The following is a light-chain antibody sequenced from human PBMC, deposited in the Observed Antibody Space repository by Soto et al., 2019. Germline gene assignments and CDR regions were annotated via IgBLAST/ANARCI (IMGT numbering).Light chain of an antibody. CDR1: NIGTKS. CDR2: DDT. V-gene: IGLV3-21*02. Sequence: SYELTQPPSVSVAPGQSASISCGGINIGTKSVHWYQQEPGQAPVLVAFDDTDRPSGISERFSGSNSGNTATLTISRVAAGDEADYYCQVWDSSRDQVLFGGGTKVTVL. CDR3: QVWDSSRDQVL. J-gene: IGLJ2*01.